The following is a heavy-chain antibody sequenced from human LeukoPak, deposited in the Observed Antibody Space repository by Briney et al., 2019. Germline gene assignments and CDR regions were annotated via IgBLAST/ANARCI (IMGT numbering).Heavy chain of an antibody. CDR2: IHASGPT. Sequence: PSETLSLTCTVSGGSISTYYWSWIRRPPGKGLEWIAYIHASGPTNYNPSLKSRITISVDTSKNQFSLKLSSVTAADTAVYYCARVGVRGVYWGQGTLVTVSS. V-gene: IGHV4-59*13. CDR1: GGSISTYY. J-gene: IGHJ4*02. CDR3: ARVGVRGVY. D-gene: IGHD3-10*01.